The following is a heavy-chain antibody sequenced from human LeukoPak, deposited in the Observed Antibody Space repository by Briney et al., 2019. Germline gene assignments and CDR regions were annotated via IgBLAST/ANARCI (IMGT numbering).Heavy chain of an antibody. Sequence: SETLSLTCAVYGGSFSGYYWSWIRQPPGKGLEWIGEINHSGSTNYNPSSKSRVTISVDTSKNQFSLKLSSVTAADTAVYYCARDHIVVVPAATYYFDDWGQGTLVTVSS. D-gene: IGHD2-2*01. J-gene: IGHJ4*02. CDR1: GGSFSGYY. V-gene: IGHV4-34*01. CDR3: ARDHIVVVPAATYYFDD. CDR2: INHSGST.